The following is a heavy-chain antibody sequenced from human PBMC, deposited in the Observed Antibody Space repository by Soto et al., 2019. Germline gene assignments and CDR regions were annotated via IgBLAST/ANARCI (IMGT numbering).Heavy chain of an antibody. CDR3: ARYPYGDYDGGFDP. V-gene: IGHV4-30-4*01. D-gene: IGHD4-17*01. Sequence: LSLTCTVSGGSISSGDYYWSWIRQPPGKGLEWIGYIYYSGSTYYNPSLKSRVTISVDTSKNQFSLKLSSVTAADTAVYYCARYPYGDYDGGFDPWGQGTLVTVSS. CDR1: GGSISSGDYY. J-gene: IGHJ5*02. CDR2: IYYSGST.